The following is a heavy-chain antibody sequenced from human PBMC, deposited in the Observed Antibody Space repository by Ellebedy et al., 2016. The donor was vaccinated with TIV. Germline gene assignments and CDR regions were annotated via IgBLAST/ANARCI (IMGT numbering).Heavy chain of an antibody. J-gene: IGHJ6*02. V-gene: IGHV3-9*01. D-gene: IGHD4-11*01. Sequence: GGSLRLSCAASGFTFDDHGMHWVRQAPGKGLEWVSRISWNSNTIDYGDSVKGRFTISRDTSKNTQYLHMNSLRAEDTAVYYCAKDRPTYSNYDPYYYGMDVWGQGTTVTVSS. CDR1: GFTFDDHG. CDR3: AKDRPTYSNYDPYYYGMDV. CDR2: ISWNSNTI.